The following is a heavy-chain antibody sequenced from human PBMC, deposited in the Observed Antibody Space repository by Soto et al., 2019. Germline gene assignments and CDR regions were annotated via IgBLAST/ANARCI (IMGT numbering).Heavy chain of an antibody. D-gene: IGHD1-26*01. CDR2: IWYDGSNK. Sequence: QVHLVESGGGVVQPGGSLRLSCAASGFSFSSYGMHWARQAPGKGLDWVAVIWYDGSNKYYADPVKGRFTISRDNSKNTLYLQMNSLRVEDTAVYYCAMAQYTGSYFDACDIWGQGTMVTVSS. V-gene: IGHV3-33*03. CDR3: AMAQYTGSYFDACDI. J-gene: IGHJ3*02. CDR1: GFSFSSYG.